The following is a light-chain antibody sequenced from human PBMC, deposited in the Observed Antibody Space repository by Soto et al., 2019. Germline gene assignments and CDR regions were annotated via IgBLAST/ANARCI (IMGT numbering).Light chain of an antibody. CDR3: CSDAGSSSYV. V-gene: IGLV2-23*02. J-gene: IGLJ1*01. CDR2: EVT. Sequence: QSVLTQPASVSGSLGQSITISCTRPSSDVWSFNFVSWYQQHPDKAPRVLIYEVTKRPPGVSNRFSGSKSGNTASLTISGLQADDEADYYCCSDAGSSSYVFGTGTKVTVL. CDR1: SSDVWSFNF.